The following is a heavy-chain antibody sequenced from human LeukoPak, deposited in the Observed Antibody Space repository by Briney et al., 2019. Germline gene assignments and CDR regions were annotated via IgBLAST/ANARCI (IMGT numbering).Heavy chain of an antibody. CDR3: ARGSPSYCGGDCYPDDAFDI. Sequence: ASVTVSCKASGYTFTSYDINWVRQATGQGLEWMGWMNPNSGNTGYAQKFQGRVTMTRNTSISTAYMELSSLRSEDTAVYYCARGSPSYCGGDCYPDDAFDIWGQGTMVTVSS. V-gene: IGHV1-8*01. J-gene: IGHJ3*02. D-gene: IGHD2-21*02. CDR2: MNPNSGNT. CDR1: GYTFTSYD.